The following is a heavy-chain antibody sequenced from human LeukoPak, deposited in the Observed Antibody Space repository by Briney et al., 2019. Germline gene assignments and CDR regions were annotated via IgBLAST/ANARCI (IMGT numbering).Heavy chain of an antibody. CDR3: ARVMWQQLAPSDY. CDR2: INEDGSEK. CDR1: GVPLRGDL. J-gene: IGHJ4*02. Sequence: GGAPLLSRAAPGVPLRGDLVNLVRHAPGEGLGGVANINEDGSEKYYVDSVKGRFTISRDNAKNSLYLHMDSLRAEDTAVYYCARVMWQQLAPSDYWGQGTLVTVSS. V-gene: IGHV3-7*03. D-gene: IGHD6-13*01.